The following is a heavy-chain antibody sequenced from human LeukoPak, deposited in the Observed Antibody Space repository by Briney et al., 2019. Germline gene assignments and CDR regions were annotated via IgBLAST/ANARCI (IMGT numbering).Heavy chain of an antibody. D-gene: IGHD3-16*01. V-gene: IGHV4-30-2*01. CDR3: AREGGGIPGNWFDP. J-gene: IGHJ5*02. CDR2: IYHSGST. CDR1: GGSISSGGYY. Sequence: SETLSLTCTVSGGSISSGGYYWSWIRQPPGKGLEWIGYIYHSGSTYYNPSLKSRVTISVDRSKNQFSLKLSSVTAAATAVYSCAREGGGIPGNWFDPWGQGTLVTVSS.